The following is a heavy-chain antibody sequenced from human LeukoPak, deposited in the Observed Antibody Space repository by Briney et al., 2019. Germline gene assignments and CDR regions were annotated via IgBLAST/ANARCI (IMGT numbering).Heavy chain of an antibody. V-gene: IGHV3-74*03. J-gene: IGHJ5*02. CDR3: TRDYGA. CDR1: GFTFSRYW. CDR2: VNSDGFST. Sequence: GRSLRLSCAAYGFTFSRYWMHWVRQAPGKGPVWVARVNSDGFSTTYADSVKGRFTISRDNTKNTLYLQMKRLRVEDTAVYYCTRDYGAWGQGTLVTVSS. D-gene: IGHD4/OR15-4a*01.